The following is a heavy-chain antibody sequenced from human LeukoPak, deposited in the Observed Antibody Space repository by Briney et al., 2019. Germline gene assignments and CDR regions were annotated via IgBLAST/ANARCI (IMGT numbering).Heavy chain of an antibody. V-gene: IGHV4-34*01. Sequence: SGTLSLTCAVYGGSFSGYYWSWIRQHPGKGLEWIGEINHSGSTNYNPSLKSRVTISVDTSKNQFSLKLSSVTAADTAVHYCARFTRGGSCYDYWGQGTLVTVSS. D-gene: IGHD2-15*01. J-gene: IGHJ4*02. CDR1: GGSFSGYY. CDR3: ARFTRGGSCYDY. CDR2: INHSGST.